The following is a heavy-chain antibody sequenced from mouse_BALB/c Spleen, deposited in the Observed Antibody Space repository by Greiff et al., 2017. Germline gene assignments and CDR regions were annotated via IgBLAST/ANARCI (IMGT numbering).Heavy chain of an antibody. CDR2: IRSKDNNHAT. J-gene: IGHJ3*01. D-gene: IGHD1-1*01. CDR3: SGTTVVEPLAY. Sequence: EVLLVESGGGLVQPGGSMKISCAASGFTFSDAWMDWVRQSPGKGLEWVAEIRSKDNNHATYYAESVKGRFTISRDDSKSSVYLQMNSLRAEDTGIYYCSGTTVVEPLAYWGQGTLVTVSA. V-gene: IGHV6-6*01. CDR1: GFTFSDAW.